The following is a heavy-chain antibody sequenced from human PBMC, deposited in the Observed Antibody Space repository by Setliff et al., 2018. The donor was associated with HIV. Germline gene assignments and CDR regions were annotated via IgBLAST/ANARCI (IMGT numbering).Heavy chain of an antibody. Sequence: ASVKVSCKASGYTFSDYYMHWVRQAPGQGLEWMGWINPNSGGTKSAQKFQGRVTMTWDTSTSTYYMEVTRLKSDDTAVYYCARVRGHCTGGGCYSDYYGMDVWGQGTTVTVSS. D-gene: IGHD2-8*02. CDR3: ARVRGHCTGGGCYSDYYGMDV. V-gene: IGHV1-2*02. CDR1: GYTFSDYY. CDR2: INPNSGGT. J-gene: IGHJ6*02.